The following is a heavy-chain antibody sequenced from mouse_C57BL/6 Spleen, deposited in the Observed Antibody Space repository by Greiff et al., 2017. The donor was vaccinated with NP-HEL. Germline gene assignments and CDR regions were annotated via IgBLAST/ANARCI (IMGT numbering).Heavy chain of an antibody. V-gene: IGHV1-82*01. D-gene: IGHD2-1*01. Sequence: VKLVESGPELVKPGASVKISCKASGYAFSSSWMNWVKQRPGKGLEWIGRIYPGDGDTNYNGKFKGKATLTADKSSSTAYMQLSSLTSEDSAVYFCARSGWYPYFDVWGTGTTVTVSS. CDR2: IYPGDGDT. J-gene: IGHJ1*03. CDR1: GYAFSSSW. CDR3: ARSGWYPYFDV.